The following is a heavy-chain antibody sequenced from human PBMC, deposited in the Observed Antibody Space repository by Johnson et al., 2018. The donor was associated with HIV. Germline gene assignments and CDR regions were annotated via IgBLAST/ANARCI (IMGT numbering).Heavy chain of an antibody. D-gene: IGHD3-22*01. CDR1: GFTFDDYA. V-gene: IGHV3-9*01. Sequence: VESGGGLVQPGRSLRLSCAASGFTFDDYAMHWVRQAPGKGLEWVSGISWNSGFIGYADSVKGRFTISRDNSKNTLYLQMNSLRAEDTAVYYCARAHYDSSGYLLKGGAFDIWGQGTMVTVSS. J-gene: IGHJ3*02. CDR2: ISWNSGFI. CDR3: ARAHYDSSGYLLKGGAFDI.